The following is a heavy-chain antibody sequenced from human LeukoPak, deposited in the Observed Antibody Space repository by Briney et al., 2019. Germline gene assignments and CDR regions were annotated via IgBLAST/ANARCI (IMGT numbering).Heavy chain of an antibody. CDR1: GYTFSDYG. Sequence: PGTSLRLSCEASGYTFSDYGMHWVRQAPGKGLEWVAVILYDGSYKSYVDSVRGRFTISRDNSKDRLYLQMNSLRAEDTAIYYCVKDRYPMVRGMMIAFDFWGQGTRVTVSS. CDR2: ILYDGSYK. J-gene: IGHJ4*02. CDR3: VKDRYPMVRGMMIAFDF. D-gene: IGHD3-10*01. V-gene: IGHV3-30*18.